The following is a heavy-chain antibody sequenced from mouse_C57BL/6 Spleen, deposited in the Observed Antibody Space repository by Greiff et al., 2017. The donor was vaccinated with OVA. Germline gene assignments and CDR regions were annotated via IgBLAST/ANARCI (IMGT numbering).Heavy chain of an antibody. CDR1: GYAFSSYW. CDR2: IYPGDGDT. J-gene: IGHJ4*01. CDR3: ARGNLIYDGYYDAMDY. Sequence: QVQLQQSGAELVKPGASVKISCKASGYAFSSYWMNWVKQRPGKGLEWIGQIYPGDGDTNYNGQFKGKATLTADKSSSTAYMQLSSLTSEDSAVYFCARGNLIYDGYYDAMDYWGQGTSVTVSS. D-gene: IGHD2-3*01. V-gene: IGHV1-80*01.